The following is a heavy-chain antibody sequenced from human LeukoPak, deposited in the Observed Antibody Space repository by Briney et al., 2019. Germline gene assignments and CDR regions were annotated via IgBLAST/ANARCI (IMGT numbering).Heavy chain of an antibody. CDR3: AIADGSYPPPHDY. CDR2: ISSSSSYI. J-gene: IGHJ4*02. D-gene: IGHD5-24*01. CDR1: GFTFSSYW. Sequence: KPGGSLRLSCAASGFTFSSYWMSWVRQAPGKGLEWVSSISSSSSYIYYADSVKGRFTISRDNAKNSLYLQMNSLRAEDTAVYYCAIADGSYPPPHDYWGQGTLVTVSS. V-gene: IGHV3-21*01.